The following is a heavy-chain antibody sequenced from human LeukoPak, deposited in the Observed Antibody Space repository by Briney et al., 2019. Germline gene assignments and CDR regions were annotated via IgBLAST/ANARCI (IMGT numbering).Heavy chain of an antibody. Sequence: GGSLRLSCAASGFAFNVYAMSWLRQPPGKGLEWVSTINANSGTTSYAASVRGRFSISRDNSKSTLYLQLSTLRADDTAIYYCAKPISGGLAVTADWFHPWGQGTLVVVSS. CDR2: INANSGTT. CDR3: AKPISGGLAVTADWFHP. V-gene: IGHV3-23*01. J-gene: IGHJ5*01. D-gene: IGHD6-19*01. CDR1: GFAFNVYA.